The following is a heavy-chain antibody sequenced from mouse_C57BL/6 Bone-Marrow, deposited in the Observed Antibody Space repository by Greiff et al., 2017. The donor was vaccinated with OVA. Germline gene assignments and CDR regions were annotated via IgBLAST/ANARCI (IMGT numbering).Heavy chain of an antibody. CDR3: AREDYYYDYFDY. Sequence: EVQLQQSGPVLVKPGASVKMSCKASGYTFTDYYMNWVKQSHGKSLEWIGVINPYNGGTSYNQKFKGKATLTVDKSSSTAYMELNSLTSEDSAVYYCAREDYYYDYFDYWGQGTTPTVSS. D-gene: IGHD1-1*01. V-gene: IGHV1-19*01. J-gene: IGHJ2*01. CDR1: GYTFTDYY. CDR2: INPYNGGT.